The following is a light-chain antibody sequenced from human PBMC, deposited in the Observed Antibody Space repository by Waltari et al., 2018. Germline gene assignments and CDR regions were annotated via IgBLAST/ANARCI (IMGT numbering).Light chain of an antibody. CDR1: QSLLDRNGYNL. V-gene: IGKV2-28*01. CDR3: MQALQTPWT. CDR2: FGS. J-gene: IGKJ1*01. Sequence: EIVVTQSPLSLPVTPGEPASISCRSSQSLLDRNGYNLLDWYLQKPGQSPLLLIYFGSNRASGVPDRFSGSVSGRDFTLKISRVEAEDVGVYYCMQALQTPWTFGQGTKVEIK.